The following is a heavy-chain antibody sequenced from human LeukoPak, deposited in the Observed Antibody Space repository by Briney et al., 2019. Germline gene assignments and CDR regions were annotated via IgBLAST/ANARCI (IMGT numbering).Heavy chain of an antibody. CDR1: GYSFTSYW. CDR2: IYPGDSDT. J-gene: IGHJ3*01. Sequence: GESLKFSCKGSGYSFTSYWCGWVRQMPGKGLEWMGIIYPGDSDTRYSPSFQGQVTISADKSISTAYLQWSSQKAWHTAMYYCERRIVGATTGAFDLWPQGTMVTVSS. V-gene: IGHV5-51*01. CDR3: ERRIVGATTGAFDL. D-gene: IGHD1-26*01.